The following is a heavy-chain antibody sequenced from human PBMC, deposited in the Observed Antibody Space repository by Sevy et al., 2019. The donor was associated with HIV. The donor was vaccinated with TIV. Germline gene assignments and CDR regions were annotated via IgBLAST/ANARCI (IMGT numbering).Heavy chain of an antibody. CDR3: AKHCSSTTCSHAFDI. Sequence: SETLSLTCAVYGGSFSGYYWSWIRQPPGKGLEWIGEINHSGSTNYNPSLKSRVTISVDTSKNQFSLKLTSVTAADTAVYYCAKHCSSTTCSHAFDIWGQGTMVTVSS. CDR1: GGSFSGYY. V-gene: IGHV4-34*01. D-gene: IGHD2-2*01. J-gene: IGHJ3*02. CDR2: INHSGST.